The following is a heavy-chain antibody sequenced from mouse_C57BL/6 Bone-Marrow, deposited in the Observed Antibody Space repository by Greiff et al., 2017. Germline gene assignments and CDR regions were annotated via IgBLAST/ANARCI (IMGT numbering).Heavy chain of an antibody. Sequence: QVQLQQPGAELVQPGASVKLSCKASGYTFTSYWMHWVKQRPGQGLEWIGMIHPNSGSTNSNEKFKSKATLTVAKSSSPAYMQLRRRTSEDSAVYDCAPTITTVVGTDDWGQGNTRTVSS. D-gene: IGHD1-1*01. CDR2: IHPNSGST. CDR3: APTITTVVGTDD. CDR1: GYTFTSYW. J-gene: IGHJ2*01. V-gene: IGHV1-64*01.